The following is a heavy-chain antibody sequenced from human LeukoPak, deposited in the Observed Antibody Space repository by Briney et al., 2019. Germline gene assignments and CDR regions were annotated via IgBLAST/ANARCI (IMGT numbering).Heavy chain of an antibody. CDR1: GFTFSDYA. CDR3: ARDLEGSGTYYSRYYYYGRDV. CDR2: ISYDGNNE. J-gene: IGHJ6*02. D-gene: IGHD3-10*01. V-gene: IGHV3-30-3*01. Sequence: GGSLRLSCAASGFTFSDYAIHWVRQAPGKGLEWVAVISYDGNNEYYLDSVKGRFTISRDNSRNTLYLQMNSLRAEDTAVYYCARDLEGSGTYYSRYYYYGRDVWGQGTTVTVSS.